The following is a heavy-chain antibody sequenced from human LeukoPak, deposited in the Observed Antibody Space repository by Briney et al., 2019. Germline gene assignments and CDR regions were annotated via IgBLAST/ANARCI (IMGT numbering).Heavy chain of an antibody. CDR2: IYYSGST. Sequence: PSETLSLTCTVSGGSISSGDYYWSWLRQPPGKVLEWIGYIYYSGSTYYNPSLKSRVTISVDTSKNQFSLKLSSVTAADTAVYYCARDGSGFGEFDYWGQGTLVTVSS. D-gene: IGHD4-17*01. V-gene: IGHV4-30-4*01. CDR3: ARDGSGFGEFDY. CDR1: GGSISSGDYY. J-gene: IGHJ4*02.